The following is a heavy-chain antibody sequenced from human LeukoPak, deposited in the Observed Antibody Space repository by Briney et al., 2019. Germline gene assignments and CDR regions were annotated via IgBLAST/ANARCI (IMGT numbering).Heavy chain of an antibody. CDR3: AKVGARGCSSSTCFIY. Sequence: GGSLRLSCAASGFTFRSYAMSWVRQAPGKGLEWVSAISGGGDTTYYADSVKGRFTISRDNSKNTLYLQMNSLRPEDTAVYYCAKVGARGCSSSTCFIYWGQGTLVTVSS. CDR1: GFTFRSYA. CDR2: ISGGGDTT. V-gene: IGHV3-23*01. D-gene: IGHD2-2*01. J-gene: IGHJ4*02.